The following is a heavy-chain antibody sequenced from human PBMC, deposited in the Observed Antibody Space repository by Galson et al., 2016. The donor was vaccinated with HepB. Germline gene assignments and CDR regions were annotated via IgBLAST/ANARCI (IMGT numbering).Heavy chain of an antibody. CDR3: ARDGTGYALFDY. D-gene: IGHD5-12*01. V-gene: IGHV1-3*01. J-gene: IGHJ4*02. Sequence: SVKVSCKASGYTFTSDAMHWVRQAPGQRLEWMGWINAGNGNTKYSQNFQGRVTITRDTSASTAYMELSSLRSEDTAVYYCARDGTGYALFDYWGQGTLVTVSS. CDR2: INAGNGNT. CDR1: GYTFTSDA.